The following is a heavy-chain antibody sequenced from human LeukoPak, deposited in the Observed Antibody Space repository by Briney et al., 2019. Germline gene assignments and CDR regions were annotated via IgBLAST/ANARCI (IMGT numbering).Heavy chain of an antibody. CDR1: GGTFSSYA. D-gene: IGHD3-22*01. J-gene: IGHJ4*02. CDR2: IIPIFGTA. Sequence: SVRLSCKASGGTFSSYAMSWVRQAPGQGLEWMGGIIPIFGTANYAQKFQGRVTITADESTSTAYMELSSLRSEDTAVYYCARRCTFYLDSRVGFECWGQGTLVTVSS. V-gene: IGHV1-69*01. CDR3: ARRCTFYLDSRVGFEC.